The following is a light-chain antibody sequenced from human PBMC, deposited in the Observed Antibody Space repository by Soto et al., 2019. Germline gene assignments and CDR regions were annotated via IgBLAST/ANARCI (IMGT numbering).Light chain of an antibody. V-gene: IGKV1-39*01. J-gene: IGKJ1*01. CDR1: QSIGRW. Sequence: DIQMTQSTFTLSASVGDTVSVICRASQSIGRWLACYQQRPGKAPHLLIYSASSLQSGVPSRFSGSGSWTDFTLTISSLQPEDFATYYCQQSYITPVTFGQGTKVDIK. CDR2: SAS. CDR3: QQSYITPVT.